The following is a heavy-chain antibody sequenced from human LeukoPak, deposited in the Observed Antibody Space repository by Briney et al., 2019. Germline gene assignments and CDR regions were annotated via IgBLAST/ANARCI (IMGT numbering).Heavy chain of an antibody. CDR2: INHSGSS. J-gene: IGHJ4*02. V-gene: IGHV4-34*01. D-gene: IGHD6-25*01. CDR1: GGSFSGHY. CDR3: ARARGPEAIDY. Sequence: PSETLSLTCAVYGGSFSGHYWTWIRQPPGKGLEWIGEINHSGSSNYNPSLKSRVTISVDTSKNQFSLKLRSLTAADTTVYYCARARGPEAIDYWGQGTLVTVSS.